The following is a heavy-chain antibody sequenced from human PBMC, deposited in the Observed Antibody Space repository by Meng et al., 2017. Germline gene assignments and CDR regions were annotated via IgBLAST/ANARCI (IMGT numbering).Heavy chain of an antibody. CDR3: ARVPTYSSGWSDY. J-gene: IGHJ4*02. D-gene: IGHD6-19*01. CDR2: IWYDGSNK. CDR1: GFTFSSYG. V-gene: IGHV3-33*01. Sequence: QVQLGESGGGVVQPGRSLRLSCAASGFTFSSYGMYWVRQAPGKGLEWVAVIWYDGSNKYYADSVKGRFTISRDNSKNTLYLQMNSLRAEDTAVYYCARVPTYSSGWSDYWGQGTLVTVSS.